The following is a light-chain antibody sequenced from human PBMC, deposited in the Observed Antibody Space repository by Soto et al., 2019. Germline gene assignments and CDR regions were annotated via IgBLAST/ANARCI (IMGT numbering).Light chain of an antibody. CDR3: QQYNSYPYT. Sequence: DIQMTQSPSTLSASAGDRVTITCRASQSISSWLAWYQQKPGKAPNLLIYKASSLESGVPSRFSGSGSGTEFTLTISSLQPDDFATYYCQQYNSYPYTFGQGTKVEIK. J-gene: IGKJ2*01. V-gene: IGKV1-5*03. CDR1: QSISSW. CDR2: KAS.